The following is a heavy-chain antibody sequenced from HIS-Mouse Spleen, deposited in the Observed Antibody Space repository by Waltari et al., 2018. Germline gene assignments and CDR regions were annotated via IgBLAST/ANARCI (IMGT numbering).Heavy chain of an antibody. D-gene: IGHD2-2*01. CDR2: IIPIRGIA. Sequence: QVQLVQSGAEVKKPGSSVKVSCKASGGTFSSYAISWVRQAPGRGLEWMGRIIPIRGIANYEQKFQGRVTITADKSTSTAYMELSSLRSEDTAVYYCARCSPVVPAASSLDYWGQGTLVTVSS. CDR1: GGTFSSYA. CDR3: ARCSPVVPAASSLDY. J-gene: IGHJ4*02. V-gene: IGHV1-69*04.